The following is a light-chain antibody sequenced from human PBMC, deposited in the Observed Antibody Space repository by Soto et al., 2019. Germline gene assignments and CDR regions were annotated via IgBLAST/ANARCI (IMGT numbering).Light chain of an antibody. CDR3: QHYDIYPFT. Sequence: EIRVTHSPSTLSAFLWDRATITCRASQIISTWLAWYQQKPGKAPKFLIYPASNLESGVPSRFTGSGSGTEFTLVISSLQPDDSATYYCQHYDIYPFTFGRGTKVDIK. J-gene: IGKJ4*01. CDR2: PAS. CDR1: QIISTW. V-gene: IGKV1-5*01.